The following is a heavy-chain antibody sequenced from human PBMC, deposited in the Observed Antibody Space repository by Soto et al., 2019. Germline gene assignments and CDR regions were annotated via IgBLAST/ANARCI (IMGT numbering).Heavy chain of an antibody. D-gene: IGHD3-9*01. CDR2: ISAYNGNT. CDR3: ARGKHILSGYNRDYYYGMDV. J-gene: IGHJ6*02. V-gene: IGHV1-18*01. CDR1: GYPFTSYG. Sequence: ASVEVSCKASGYPFTSYGISCGRQAPGHGLEWMGWISAYNGNTDYAQMLLGRVTMPSDTSTSTADMEMRSLSSDETAVYYRARGKHILSGYNRDYYYGMDVGGQETTVTV.